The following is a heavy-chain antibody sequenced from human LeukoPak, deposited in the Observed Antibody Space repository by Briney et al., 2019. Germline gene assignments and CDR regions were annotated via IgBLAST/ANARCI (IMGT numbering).Heavy chain of an antibody. J-gene: IGHJ4*02. D-gene: IGHD6-13*01. V-gene: IGHV3-30*02. CDR2: IRFDGTKT. CDR1: GFNFNNYD. CDR3: ARVGSAAAGSYFFDY. Sequence: GVSLRLSCVASGFNFNNYDLHWVRQAPGKGLEWVSFIRFDGTKTYYADSVRGRFTISRDNSKNTVDLQMNSLRTEDTAVYYCARVGSAAAGSYFFDYWGQGILVTVSS.